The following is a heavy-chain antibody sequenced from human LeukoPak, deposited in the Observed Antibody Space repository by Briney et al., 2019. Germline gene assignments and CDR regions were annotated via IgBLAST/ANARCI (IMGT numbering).Heavy chain of an antibody. Sequence: GGSLRLSCAASGFTFSSYSMNWVRQAPGKGLGWVSSISSSSSYIYYADSVKGRFTISRDNAKNSLYLQMNSLRAEDTAVYYCARVYSSSWDGYLDYWGQGTLVTVSS. CDR3: ARVYSSSWDGYLDY. J-gene: IGHJ4*02. CDR2: ISSSSSYI. V-gene: IGHV3-21*01. CDR1: GFTFSSYS. D-gene: IGHD6-13*01.